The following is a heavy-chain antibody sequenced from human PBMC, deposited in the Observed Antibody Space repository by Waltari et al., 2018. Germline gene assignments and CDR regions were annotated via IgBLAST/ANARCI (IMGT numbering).Heavy chain of an antibody. V-gene: IGHV4-38-2*01. CDR2: IYHSGST. D-gene: IGHD3-3*01. Sequence: QVQLQESGPGLVKPSETLSLTCAVSGYSIRSGYYWGWIRQPPGKGLEWIGSIYHSGSTYYTPSLKSRVTISVDTSKNQFSLKLSSVTAADTAVYYCARSGITIPLVGGMDVWGQGTTVTVSS. CDR3: ARSGITIPLVGGMDV. J-gene: IGHJ6*02. CDR1: GYSIRSGYY.